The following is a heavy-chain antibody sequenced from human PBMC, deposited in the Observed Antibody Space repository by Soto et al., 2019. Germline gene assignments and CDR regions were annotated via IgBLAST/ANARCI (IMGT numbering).Heavy chain of an antibody. CDR3: ATRGGDSYGFLGV. D-gene: IGHD5-18*01. J-gene: IGHJ4*02. V-gene: IGHV3-23*01. CDR2: ISNTGATT. Sequence: GGSLRLSCATSVFSITKHAMNWVRQAPGKGLEWVSTISNTGATTYYAASVKGRFTVSRGNSNNRVFLQMKSLRAEDTAVYYCATRGGDSYGFLGVWGQGT. CDR1: VFSITKHA.